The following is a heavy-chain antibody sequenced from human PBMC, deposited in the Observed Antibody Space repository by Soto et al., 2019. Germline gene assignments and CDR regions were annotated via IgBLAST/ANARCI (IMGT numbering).Heavy chain of an antibody. D-gene: IGHD1-26*01. CDR1: GGTFSSYA. J-gene: IGHJ4*02. CDR2: IIPIFGTA. Sequence: QVQLVQSGAEVKKPGSSVKVSCKASGGTFSSYAISWVRQAPGQGLEWMGGIIPIFGTANYAQKFQGRGTITAYESTSTAYMELSILRAVDTAVYYCASDSGGATFDYWGQGTLVTVSS. V-gene: IGHV1-69*01. CDR3: ASDSGGATFDY.